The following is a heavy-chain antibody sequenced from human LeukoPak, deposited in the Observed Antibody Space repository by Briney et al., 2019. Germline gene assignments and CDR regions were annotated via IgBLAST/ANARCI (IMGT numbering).Heavy chain of an antibody. V-gene: IGHV3-11*01. J-gene: IGHJ4*02. CDR2: ISSSGSTI. Sequence: PGGSLRLSCAASGFTFSDYYMSWIRQAPGKGLEWVSYISSSGSTIYYADSVKGRFTISRDNAKNSLYLQMNSLRAEDTAVYYCARDRIRYYYDSSGYSKADYWGQGTLVTVSS. CDR1: GFTFSDYY. D-gene: IGHD3-22*01. CDR3: ARDRIRYYYDSSGYSKADY.